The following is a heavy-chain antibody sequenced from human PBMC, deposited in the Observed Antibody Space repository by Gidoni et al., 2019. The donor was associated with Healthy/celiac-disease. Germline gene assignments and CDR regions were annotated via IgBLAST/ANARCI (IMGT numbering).Heavy chain of an antibody. CDR2: IYYSGST. CDR3: ARGRGTSRRMDV. Sequence: QVQLQESGPGLVKPSETLSLTCTVSGCSVSSGSYYWSRIRQPPGKGLEWIGYIYYSGSTNYNPSLKSRVTISVDTSKNQFSLKLSSVTAADTAVYYCARGRGTSRRMDVWGQGTTVTVSS. D-gene: IGHD2-2*01. V-gene: IGHV4-61*01. CDR1: GCSVSSGSYY. J-gene: IGHJ6*02.